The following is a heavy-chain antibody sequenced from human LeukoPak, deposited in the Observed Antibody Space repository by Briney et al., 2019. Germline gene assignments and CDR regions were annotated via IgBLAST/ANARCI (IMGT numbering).Heavy chain of an antibody. CDR2: IYYSGST. CDR3: ARITGFGEFLYYYYCMDV. J-gene: IGHJ6*04. D-gene: IGHD3-10*01. V-gene: IGHV4-59*01. Sequence: SETLSLTCTVSGGSISSYYWSWIRQPPGKGLEWIGYIYYSGSTNYNPPLKSRVTIPVDTSKDQFLLKLSSVTAADTAVYYCARITGFGEFLYYYYCMDVWGKGTTVTVSS. CDR1: GGSISSYY.